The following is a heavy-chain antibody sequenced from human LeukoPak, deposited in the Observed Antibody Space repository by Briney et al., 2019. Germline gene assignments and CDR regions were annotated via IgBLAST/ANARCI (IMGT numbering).Heavy chain of an antibody. J-gene: IGHJ3*02. CDR3: ARDRGGSGYCSSTSCSSMYI. V-gene: IGHV4-4*07. CDR2: IYTSGST. Sequence: PSETLSLTCTVSGGSISSYYWSWIRQPAGKGLEWIGRIYTSGSTNYNPSLKSRVTISVDTSKNQFSLKLSSVTAADTAVYYCARDRGGSGYCSSTSCSSMYIWGQGTMVTVSS. D-gene: IGHD2-2*01. CDR1: GGSISSYY.